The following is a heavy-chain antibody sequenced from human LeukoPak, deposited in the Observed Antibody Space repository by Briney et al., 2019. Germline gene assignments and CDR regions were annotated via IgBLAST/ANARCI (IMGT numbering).Heavy chain of an antibody. V-gene: IGHV1-8*01. Sequence: ASVKVSCKASGYTFTSYDINWVRQATGQGLEWMGWMNPNSGNTGYAQKFQGRVTMTRNTSISTAYMELSSLRSEDTAVYYCARGGVRGVIISYYYYGMDVWGQGTTVTVSS. J-gene: IGHJ6*02. CDR2: MNPNSGNT. D-gene: IGHD3-10*01. CDR3: ARGGVRGVIISYYYYGMDV. CDR1: GYTFTSYD.